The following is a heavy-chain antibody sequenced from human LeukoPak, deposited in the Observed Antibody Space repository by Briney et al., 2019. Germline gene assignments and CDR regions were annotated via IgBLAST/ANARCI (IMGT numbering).Heavy chain of an antibody. CDR1: GGSISSYY. Sequence: KPSETLSLTCTVSGGSISSYYWSWIRQPPGKGLEWIGYIYYSGGTNYNPSLKSRVTISVDTSKNQFSLKLSSVTAADTAVYYCARDGMVRGVITADDAFDIWGQGTMVTVSS. CDR2: IYYSGGT. D-gene: IGHD3-10*01. V-gene: IGHV4-59*01. J-gene: IGHJ3*02. CDR3: ARDGMVRGVITADDAFDI.